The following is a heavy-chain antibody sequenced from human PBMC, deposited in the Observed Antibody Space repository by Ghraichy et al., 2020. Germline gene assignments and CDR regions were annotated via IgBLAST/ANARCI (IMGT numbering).Heavy chain of an antibody. D-gene: IGHD2-21*01. CDR1: GFSFSTYT. Sequence: GGSLRLSCAASGFSFSTYTMNWVRQAPGKGLEWVSSISSGSGNKYYADSVKGRFTISRDNAENSLYLQMNSLRAEDTAVFYCVKVRLLSYDAFDIWGQGTMVTVSS. V-gene: IGHV3-21*01. CDR3: VKVRLLSYDAFDI. CDR2: ISSGSGNK. J-gene: IGHJ3*02.